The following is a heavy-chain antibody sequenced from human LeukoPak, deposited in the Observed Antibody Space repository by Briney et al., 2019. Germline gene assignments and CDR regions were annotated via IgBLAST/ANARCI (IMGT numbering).Heavy chain of an antibody. CDR2: FTSDGSSTSI. CDR3: ARAFDGYSEDY. CDR1: GFNFYSYR. D-gene: IGHD5-24*01. V-gene: IGHV3-21*01. J-gene: IGHJ4*02. Sequence: GGSLRLSCAASGFNFYSYRMNWVRQAPGQGLEWVSSFTSDGSSTSINYADSVKGQFTISRDNAKNSLYLQMTSLRADDTAVYYCARAFDGYSEDYWGQGTLVTVSS.